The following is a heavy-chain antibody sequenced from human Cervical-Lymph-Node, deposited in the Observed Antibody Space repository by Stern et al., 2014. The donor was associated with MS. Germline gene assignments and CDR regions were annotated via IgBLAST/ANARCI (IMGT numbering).Heavy chain of an antibody. D-gene: IGHD6-13*01. V-gene: IGHV3-20*04. CDR2: VNCNGATT. J-gene: IGHJ2*01. Sequence: EVHLVESGGDVVRPGGSLRLSCVASGFTFDAYGMGLVRQAPGKGLEWVSVVNCNGATTGYTDSMKGRFAVSRDNAKSSLYLQMHSLRAEDTAFYYCARRAAAVTYWYFDLWGRGTLVTVSS. CDR3: ARRAAAVTYWYFDL. CDR1: GFTFDAYG.